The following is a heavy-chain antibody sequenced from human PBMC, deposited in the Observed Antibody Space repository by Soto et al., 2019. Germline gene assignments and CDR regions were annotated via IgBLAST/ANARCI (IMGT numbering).Heavy chain of an antibody. CDR2: ISSSGSTI. D-gene: IGHD3-22*01. CDR1: GFTFSSYE. CDR3: ARAIGPGPLDH. J-gene: IGHJ4*02. V-gene: IGHV3-48*03. Sequence: GGSLRLSCAASGFTFSSYEMNWVRQAPGKGLEWVSYISSSGSTIYYADSVKGRFTISRDNAKNSLYLQMNSLRAGDTAIYFWARAIGPGPLDHWGQGPLVRVSS.